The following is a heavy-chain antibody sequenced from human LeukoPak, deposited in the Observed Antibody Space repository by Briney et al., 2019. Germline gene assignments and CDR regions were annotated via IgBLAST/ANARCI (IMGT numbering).Heavy chain of an antibody. CDR2: ISSGGTYE. V-gene: IGHV3-30*07. CDR3: ARDRGNSDPGDWFDS. J-gene: IGHJ5*01. CDR1: GFTFSNYA. Sequence: GKSLRLSCAASGFTFSNYAMHWVRQAPGKGLEWVSLISSGGTYEYYADSVKGRFTISRDNSKNTLYLQMNSLRAEDTAVYYCARDRGNSDPGDWFDSWGQGTLVTVSS. D-gene: IGHD4-23*01.